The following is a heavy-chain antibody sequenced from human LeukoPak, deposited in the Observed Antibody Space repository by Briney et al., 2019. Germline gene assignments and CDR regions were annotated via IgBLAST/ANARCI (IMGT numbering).Heavy chain of an antibody. CDR3: ARPLIAAAGTGWFDP. CDR1: GFTLSSYW. D-gene: IGHD6-13*01. J-gene: IGHJ5*02. V-gene: IGHV3-7*01. Sequence: PGGSLRLSCAASGFTLSSYWMSWVRQAPGKGLEWVANIKQDGSEKYYVDSVKGRFTISRDNAKNSLYLQVNSLRAEDTAVYYCARPLIAAAGTGWFDPWGQGTLVTVSS. CDR2: IKQDGSEK.